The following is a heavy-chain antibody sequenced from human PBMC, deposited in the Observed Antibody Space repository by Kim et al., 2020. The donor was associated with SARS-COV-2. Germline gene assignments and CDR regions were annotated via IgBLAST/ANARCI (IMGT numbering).Heavy chain of an antibody. J-gene: IGHJ4*02. CDR2: IKSNIDGGTT. D-gene: IGHD3-10*01. V-gene: IGHV3-15*01. CDR3: TTDGDYGSGSPDY. CDR1: GFIFSNAW. Sequence: GGSLRLSCAASGFIFSNAWMTWVRQAPGKGLEWVGRIKSNIDGGTTDYAAPVKGRFTISRNDSKNTLYLQMNSLKSEDAAVYYCTTDGDYGSGSPDYWGQGALITVSS.